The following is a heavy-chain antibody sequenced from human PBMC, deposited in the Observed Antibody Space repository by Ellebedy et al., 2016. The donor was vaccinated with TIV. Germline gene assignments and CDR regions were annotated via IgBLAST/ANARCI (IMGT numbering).Heavy chain of an antibody. J-gene: IGHJ5*02. V-gene: IGHV1-69*13. Sequence: SVKVSXXASRGTFSSYAISWVRQAPGQGLEWMGGIIPIFGTANYAQKFQGRVTITADESTSTAYMELSSLRSDDTAVYYCARELPDYYDSSGKQVDNWFDPWGQGTLVTVSS. CDR3: ARELPDYYDSSGKQVDNWFDP. CDR1: RGTFSSYA. CDR2: IIPIFGTA. D-gene: IGHD3-22*01.